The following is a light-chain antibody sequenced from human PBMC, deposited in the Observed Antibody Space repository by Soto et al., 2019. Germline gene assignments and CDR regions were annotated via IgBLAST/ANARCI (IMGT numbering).Light chain of an antibody. CDR3: QEYGTSPTRT. CDR1: QSVSSSY. V-gene: IGKV3-20*01. J-gene: IGKJ1*01. Sequence: EIVLTQSPGTLSLSPGERATLSCRASQSVSSSYLAWYQQKPGQAPRLLIYGASSRATGIPDRFSGSGSGTDFTITISRLERVDFAVYYCQEYGTSPTRTFGQGTKMEIK. CDR2: GAS.